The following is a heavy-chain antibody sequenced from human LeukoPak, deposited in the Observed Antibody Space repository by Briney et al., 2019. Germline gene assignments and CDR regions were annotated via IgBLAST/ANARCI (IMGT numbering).Heavy chain of an antibody. CDR1: GGSISSYY. J-gene: IGHJ1*01. D-gene: IGHD2-21*02. V-gene: IGHV4-59*01. Sequence: SETLSLTCTVSGGSISSYYWSWIRQPPGKGLEWIGYIYYSGSTNYNPSLKSRVTISVDTSKNQFSLKLSSVTAADTAVYYCATSGTAIDAEYFQHWGQGTLVTVSS. CDR2: IYYSGST. CDR3: ATSGTAIDAEYFQH.